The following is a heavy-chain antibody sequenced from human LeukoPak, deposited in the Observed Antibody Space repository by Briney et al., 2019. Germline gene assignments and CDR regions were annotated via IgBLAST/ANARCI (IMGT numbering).Heavy chain of an antibody. CDR1: AFTFSGYS. CDR2: ISHDGSNK. J-gene: IGHJ3*02. V-gene: IGHV3-30*04. D-gene: IGHD1-1*01. CDR3: ARVGYDYNWYDAFDI. Sequence: GGSLRLSCVVSAFTFSGYSMHWVRQAPGKGLEWVAFISHDGSNKYCADSLKGRFTISRDNSKNTLFLQMNSLRPEDTAVYYCARVGYDYNWYDAFDIWAKAQWSPSLQ.